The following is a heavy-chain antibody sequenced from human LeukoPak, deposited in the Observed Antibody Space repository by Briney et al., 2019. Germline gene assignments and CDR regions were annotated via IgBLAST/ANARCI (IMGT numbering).Heavy chain of an antibody. Sequence: SETLSLTCTVSDFSISSGYYWGWIRQPPGEGLEWIGSIYHSGSTYYNPSLKSRVTISLDTSKNQFSLKLSFVTAADTAVYYCARWAIRYYYYYMDVWGKGTTVTVSS. D-gene: IGHD2-2*02. CDR2: IYHSGST. CDR1: DFSISSGYY. J-gene: IGHJ6*03. CDR3: ARWAIRYYYYYMDV. V-gene: IGHV4-38-2*02.